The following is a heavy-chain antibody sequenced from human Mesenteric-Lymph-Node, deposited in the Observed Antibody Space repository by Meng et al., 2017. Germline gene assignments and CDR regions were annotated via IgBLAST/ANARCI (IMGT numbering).Heavy chain of an antibody. CDR2: IYYSGST. V-gene: IGHV4-39*07. D-gene: IGHD3-22*01. CDR3: ARDPATYYYDSSGYYDY. Sequence: GSLRLSCTVSGGSISSSSYYWGWIRQPPGKGLEWIGSIYYSGSTYYNPSLKSRVTISVDTSKNQFSLKLSSVTAADTAVYYCARDPATYYYDSSGYYDYWGQGTLVTVSS. J-gene: IGHJ4*02. CDR1: GGSISSSSYY.